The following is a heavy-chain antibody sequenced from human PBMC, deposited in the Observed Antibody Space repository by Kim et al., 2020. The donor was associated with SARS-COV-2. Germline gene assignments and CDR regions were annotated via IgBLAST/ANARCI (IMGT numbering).Heavy chain of an antibody. CDR2: IYYSGST. CDR3: ASYDILDYYYYSGMDV. V-gene: IGHV4-39*01. Sequence: SETLSLTCTVSGGSISSSSYYWGWIRQPPGKGLEWIGSIYYSGSTYYNPSLKSRVTVSVATSKNQFSLKLSSVTAADTAVYYCASYDILDYYYYSGMDVWGQGTTVTVSS. D-gene: IGHD3-9*01. J-gene: IGHJ6*02. CDR1: GGSISSSSYY.